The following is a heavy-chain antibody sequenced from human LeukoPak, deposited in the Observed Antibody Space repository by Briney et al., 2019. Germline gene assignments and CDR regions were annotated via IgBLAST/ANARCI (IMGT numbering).Heavy chain of an antibody. D-gene: IGHD4-11*01. V-gene: IGHV3-23*01. CDR3: AKDLNYGFDY. Sequence: GGSLRLSCAASGFIFRTYAMSWVRQAPGKGLEWVSALSGSGDKTFCADSVRGRFTISSDNSKNTLYLQMNSLRAEDTAVYYCAKDLNYGFDYWGQGTLVTVSS. CDR1: GFIFRTYA. CDR2: LSGSGDKT. J-gene: IGHJ4*02.